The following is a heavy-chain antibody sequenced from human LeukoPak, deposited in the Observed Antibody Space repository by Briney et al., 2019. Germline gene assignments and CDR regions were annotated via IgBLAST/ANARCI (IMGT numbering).Heavy chain of an antibody. CDR2: IGSSSSTI. CDR3: ARRYCSGGSCYSAYYYYGMDV. CDR1: GFTFSSYS. V-gene: IGHV3-48*02. J-gene: IGHJ6*02. D-gene: IGHD2-15*01. Sequence: GGSLRLSCAASGFTFSSYSMNWVRQAPGKGLEWVSYIGSSSSTIYYADSVKGRFTISRDNAKNSLYLQMNSLRDEDTAVYYCARRYCSGGSCYSAYYYYGMDVWGQGTTVTVSS.